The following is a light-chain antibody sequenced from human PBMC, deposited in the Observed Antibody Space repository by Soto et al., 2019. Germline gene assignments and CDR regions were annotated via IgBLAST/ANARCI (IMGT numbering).Light chain of an antibody. CDR2: GAS. CDR1: QSVSSKD. J-gene: IGKJ3*01. Sequence: EIVLTQSPGPLSLSPGERATLSCRASQSVSSKDLAWYQQKPGPAPRLLIYGASSRATGIPDRFSGSGSGTDFTLTISSLEPEDFAMYYCQHYGSSPGFTFGPGTKVDIK. V-gene: IGKV3-20*01. CDR3: QHYGSSPGFT.